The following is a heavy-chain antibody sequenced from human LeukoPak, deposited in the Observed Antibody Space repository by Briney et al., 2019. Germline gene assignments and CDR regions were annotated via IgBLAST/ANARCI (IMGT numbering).Heavy chain of an antibody. V-gene: IGHV4-59*01. CDR1: GGSISSYY. J-gene: IGHJ6*03. CDR3: ARHGDRAYYYYMDV. D-gene: IGHD4-17*01. Sequence: SETLSLTCTVSGGSISSYYWSWIRQPPGKGLEWIGYIYYSGSTNYNPSLKSRVTISVDTSKNQFSLKLSSVTAADTAVYYCARHGDRAYYYYMDVWGKGTTVTISS. CDR2: IYYSGST.